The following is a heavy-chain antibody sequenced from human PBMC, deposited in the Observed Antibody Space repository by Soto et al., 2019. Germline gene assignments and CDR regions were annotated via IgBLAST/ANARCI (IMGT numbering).Heavy chain of an antibody. CDR1: GFTFDDYA. CDR3: AKDIGIMTTVSQADAFDI. V-gene: IGHV3-9*01. D-gene: IGHD4-17*01. CDR2: ISWNSGSI. J-gene: IGHJ3*02. Sequence: PGGSLRLSCAASGFTFDDYAMHWVRQAPGKGLEWVSGISWNSGSIGYADSVKGRFTISRDNAKNSLYLQMNSLRAEDTALYYCAKDIGIMTTVSQADAFDIWGQGTMVTVSS.